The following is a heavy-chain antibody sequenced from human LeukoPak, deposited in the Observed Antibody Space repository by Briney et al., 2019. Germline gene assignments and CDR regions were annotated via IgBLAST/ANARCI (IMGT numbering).Heavy chain of an antibody. V-gene: IGHV3-48*03. CDR2: ISSSGSTI. CDR3: ARDPQYCSGGSCYSFDN. Sequence: GGSLRLSCAASGFTFSSYEMNWVRQAPGKGLEWVSYISSSGSTIYYADSVKGRFTISRDNAKNSLYLQMNSLRAEDTAVYYCARDPQYCSGGSCYSFDNWGQGTLVTVSS. D-gene: IGHD2-15*01. CDR1: GFTFSSYE. J-gene: IGHJ4*02.